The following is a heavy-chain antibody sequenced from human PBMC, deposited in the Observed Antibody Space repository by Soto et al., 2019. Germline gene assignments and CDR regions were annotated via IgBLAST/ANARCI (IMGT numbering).Heavy chain of an antibody. CDR2: IYYSGST. V-gene: IGHV4-61*01. CDR1: GGSVSSGSYY. CDR3: ARVVGDGYNFLYYYYGMDV. D-gene: IGHD5-12*01. J-gene: IGHJ6*02. Sequence: SETLSLTCTVSGGSVSSGSYYWSWIRQPPGKGLEWIGYIYYSGSTNYNPSLKGRVTISVDTSKNQFSLKLSSVTAADTAVYYCARVVGDGYNFLYYYYGMDVWGQGTTVTVSS.